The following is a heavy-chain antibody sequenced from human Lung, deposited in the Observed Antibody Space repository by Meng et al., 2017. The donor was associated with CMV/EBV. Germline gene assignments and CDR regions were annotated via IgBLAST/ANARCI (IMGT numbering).Heavy chain of an antibody. D-gene: IGHD3-10*01. CDR1: GFTFDDYS. Sequence: SLKISCAASGFTFDDYSMHWVRQAPGKGLEWVSGISWNSANTGYADSVKGRFTISRDNGHNSLFLQMNSLRAEDTALYYCVKVGVGFGENWGHGSLVTVSS. V-gene: IGHV3-9*01. J-gene: IGHJ4*01. CDR3: VKVGVGFGEN. CDR2: ISWNSANT.